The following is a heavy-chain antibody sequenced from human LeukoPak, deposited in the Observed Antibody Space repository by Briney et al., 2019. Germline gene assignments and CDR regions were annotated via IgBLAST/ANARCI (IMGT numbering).Heavy chain of an antibody. D-gene: IGHD4-17*01. CDR2: ISAYNGNT. Sequence: WASVKVSCKASGYTFTSYGISWVRQAPGQGLEWMGWISAYNGNTNYAQKLQGRVTMTTDTSTSTAYMELRSLRSDDTAVYYCARDLKWTWDYGDPSHPFWFDPWGQGTLVTVSS. V-gene: IGHV1-18*01. CDR1: GYTFTSYG. J-gene: IGHJ5*02. CDR3: ARDLKWTWDYGDPSHPFWFDP.